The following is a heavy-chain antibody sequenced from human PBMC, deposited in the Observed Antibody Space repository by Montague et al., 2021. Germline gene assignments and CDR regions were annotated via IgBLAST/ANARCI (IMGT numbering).Heavy chain of an antibody. CDR1: GFTFSNYW. CDR3: VRSAFGAALDP. V-gene: IGHV3-74*01. CDR2: IKYDGSRT. Sequence: SLRLSCAASGFTFSNYWMHWVRQAPGKGLVWVSHIKYDGSRTGYADSVKGRFTISRDNAKNTLYLQMNSLRVDDTAVYYCVRSAFGAALDPWGQGTLVTVSS. J-gene: IGHJ5*02. D-gene: IGHD3-10*01.